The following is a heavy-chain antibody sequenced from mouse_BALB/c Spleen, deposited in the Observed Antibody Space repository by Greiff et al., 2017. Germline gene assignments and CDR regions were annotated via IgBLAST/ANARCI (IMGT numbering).Heavy chain of an antibody. CDR3: ARRPTVHGLWYFDV. Sequence: QVQLQQSGPGLVQPSQSLSITCTVSGFSLTSYGVHWVRQSPGKGLEWLGVIWSGGSTDYNAAFISRLSISKDNSKSQVFFKMNSLQADDTAIYYCARRPTVHGLWYFDVWGAGTTVTVSS. CDR2: IWSGGST. CDR1: GFSLTSYG. D-gene: IGHD1-1*01. V-gene: IGHV2-4-1*01. J-gene: IGHJ1*01.